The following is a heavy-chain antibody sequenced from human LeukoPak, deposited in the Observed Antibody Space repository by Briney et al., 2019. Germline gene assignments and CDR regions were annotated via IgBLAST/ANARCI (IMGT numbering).Heavy chain of an antibody. V-gene: IGHV3-23*01. J-gene: IGHJ6*03. CDR3: AKNFWSDKYYYYYMDV. D-gene: IGHD3-3*01. CDR2: ITSGGTT. CDR1: GFAFSAYG. Sequence: GGSLRLSCAASGFAFSAYGMHWVRQAPGKGLEWVSAITSGGTTYYADSVKGRFTISRDNSKNTLYLQMNSLRADDTAVYYCAKNFWSDKYYYYYMDVWGKGTTVTVSS.